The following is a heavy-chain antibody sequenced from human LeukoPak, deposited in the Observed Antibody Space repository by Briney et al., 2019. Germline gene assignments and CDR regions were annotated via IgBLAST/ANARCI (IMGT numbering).Heavy chain of an antibody. D-gene: IGHD3-10*01. CDR3: ARTLFRDANYYYYGMDV. CDR2: IYPSDSDI. CDR1: GYSFTSYW. Sequence: GESLKISCKGSGYSFTSYWIGWVRQMPGKGLEWMGIIYPSDSDIRYSPSFQGQVTISADKSISTVYLQWSSLKASDTAMYYCARTLFRDANYYYYGMDVWGKGTTVTVSS. J-gene: IGHJ6*04. V-gene: IGHV5-51*01.